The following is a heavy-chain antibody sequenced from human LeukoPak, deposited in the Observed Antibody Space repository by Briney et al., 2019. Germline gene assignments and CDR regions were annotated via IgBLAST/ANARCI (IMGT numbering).Heavy chain of an antibody. Sequence: SETLSLTCTVSGGPISSSSYYWGWIRQPPGKGLEWIGSIYYSGSTYYNPSLKSRVTISVDTSKNQFSLKLSSVTAADTAVYYCARALPNKVLNYFDYWGQGTLVTVSS. CDR3: ARALPNKVLNYFDY. J-gene: IGHJ4*02. CDR1: GGPISSSSYY. D-gene: IGHD2/OR15-2a*01. CDR2: IYYSGST. V-gene: IGHV4-39*07.